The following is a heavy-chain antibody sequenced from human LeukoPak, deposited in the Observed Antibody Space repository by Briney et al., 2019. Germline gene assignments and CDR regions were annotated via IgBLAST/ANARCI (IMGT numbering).Heavy chain of an antibody. V-gene: IGHV4-59*08. CDR3: ARLQYSSSSDYYFDY. Sequence: SETLSLTCTVSGGSISSYYWSWIRQPPGKGLEWIGYIYYTGSTSYNPSLKSRLTISLDTSKNQFSLNLNSVTAADPAVYYCARLQYSSSSDYYFDYWGQGTLVTVSS. CDR1: GGSISSYY. J-gene: IGHJ4*02. CDR2: IYYTGST. D-gene: IGHD6-6*01.